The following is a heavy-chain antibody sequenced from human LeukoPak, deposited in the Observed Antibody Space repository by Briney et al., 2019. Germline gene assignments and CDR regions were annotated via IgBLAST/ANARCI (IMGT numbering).Heavy chain of an antibody. V-gene: IGHV4-39*01. Sequence: SETLSLTCSVSGDSISSNSYCWGWIRQPPGKGLETIGAIYYSGVTYYNPSLKSRVTMSVDTSKNQFSLKLSSLTAADTAVYYCARSPANMAGFDYWGQGSLVTVSS. J-gene: IGHJ4*02. CDR2: IYYSGVT. CDR1: GDSISSNSYC. CDR3: ARSPANMAGFDY. D-gene: IGHD2/OR15-2a*01.